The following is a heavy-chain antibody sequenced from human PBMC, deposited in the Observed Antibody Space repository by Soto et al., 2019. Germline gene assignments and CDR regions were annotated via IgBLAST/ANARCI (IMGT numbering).Heavy chain of an antibody. J-gene: IGHJ4*02. V-gene: IGHV3-33*01. Sequence: QVQLVESGGGVVQPGRSLRLSCAASGFTFSSYGMHWVRQAPGKGLEWVAVIWYGGSNKYYADSVKGRFTISRDNSKNTLYLQMNSLRAEDTAVYYCASLSATVTTGDYWGQGTLVTVSS. CDR1: GFTFSSYG. D-gene: IGHD4-17*01. CDR3: ASLSATVTTGDY. CDR2: IWYGGSNK.